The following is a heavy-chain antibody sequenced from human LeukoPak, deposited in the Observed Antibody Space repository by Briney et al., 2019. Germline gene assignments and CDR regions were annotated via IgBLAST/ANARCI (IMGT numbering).Heavy chain of an antibody. Sequence: SESLSLTCTVSGGSISSSSYYWGWIRQPPGKGLGWIGSIYYSGSTYYNPSLKSRVTISVDTSKNQFSLKLSSVTAADTAVYYCQRFTYGYLRKTYYYYGMDVWGQGTTVTVSS. CDR1: GGSISSSSYY. V-gene: IGHV4-39*01. D-gene: IGHD5-18*01. CDR3: QRFTYGYLRKTYYYYGMDV. CDR2: IYYSGST. J-gene: IGHJ6*02.